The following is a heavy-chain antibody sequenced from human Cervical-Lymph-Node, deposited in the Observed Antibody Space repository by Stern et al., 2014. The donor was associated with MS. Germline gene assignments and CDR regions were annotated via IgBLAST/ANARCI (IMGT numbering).Heavy chain of an antibody. D-gene: IGHD6-19*01. V-gene: IGHV3-11*01. J-gene: IGHJ4*02. CDR3: ARDSPSWGWCFDY. CDR2: ISSSGSTI. Sequence: LQMVESGGGLVKPGGSLRLSCAASGFTFSDYYMSWIRQAPGKGLEWDSYISSSGSTIYYADSVKGRFTISRDNAKNSLYLQMNSLRAEDTAVYYCARDSPSWGWCFDYWGQGTLVTVSS. CDR1: GFTFSDYY.